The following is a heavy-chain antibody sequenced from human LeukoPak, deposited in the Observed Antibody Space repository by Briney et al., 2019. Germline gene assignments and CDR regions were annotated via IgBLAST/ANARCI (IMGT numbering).Heavy chain of an antibody. CDR1: GGSISRSNYY. CDR2: IYYSGNT. V-gene: IGHV4-39*01. J-gene: IGHJ4*02. D-gene: IGHD1-26*01. Sequence: SETLSLTCIVSGGSISRSNYYWGWIRRSPGKGLEWIGSIYYSGNTYYNPSLKSRVTISVDTSKNQFSQKLSSVTAADTAVYYCARQWVPHYFDYWGQGTLVTVSS. CDR3: ARQWVPHYFDY.